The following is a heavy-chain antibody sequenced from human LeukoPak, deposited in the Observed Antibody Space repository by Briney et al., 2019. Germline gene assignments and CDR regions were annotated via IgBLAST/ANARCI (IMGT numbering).Heavy chain of an antibody. Sequence: PSGTLSLTCGVSVGSISSGNWWSWVRQSPGKGLEWIGEIYHNGTPKYNPSLKSRVTMSLDTSKSQFSLKLNSVTAADTAVHYCARDRPSGSGSSFSLGMDVWGQGTTVTVSS. V-gene: IGHV4-4*02. CDR1: VGSISSGNW. CDR3: ARDRPSGSGSSFSLGMDV. J-gene: IGHJ6*02. D-gene: IGHD3-10*01. CDR2: IYHNGTP.